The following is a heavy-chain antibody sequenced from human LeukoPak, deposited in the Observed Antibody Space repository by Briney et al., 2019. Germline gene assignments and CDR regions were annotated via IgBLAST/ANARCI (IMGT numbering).Heavy chain of an antibody. Sequence: GGSLRLSCAASGFTFSSYWMNWARQAPGKGLEWVASINHNGNVNYYVDSVKGRFTISRDNAKNSLYLQMNSLRAEDTALYHCARGGSSSWYYSLFDYWGQGTLVTVSS. CDR1: GFTFSSYW. CDR2: INHNGNVN. J-gene: IGHJ4*02. V-gene: IGHV3-7*03. D-gene: IGHD6-13*01. CDR3: ARGGSSSWYYSLFDY.